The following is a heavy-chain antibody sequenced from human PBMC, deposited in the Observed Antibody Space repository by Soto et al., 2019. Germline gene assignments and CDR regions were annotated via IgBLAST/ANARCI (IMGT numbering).Heavy chain of an antibody. D-gene: IGHD2-15*01. V-gene: IGHV3-23*01. CDR3: AKDEKKYCSGGLCYSVDC. J-gene: IGHJ4*02. CDR2: ISAGGGST. Sequence: GGSLRLSCAASGFTFSSYAMNWVHQAPGKGLEWVSAISAGGGSTYFADSVKGRFTISRDNSKNTLYLQMNSLRAEDTAVYYCAKDEKKYCSGGLCYSVDCWGQGTLVTVSS. CDR1: GFTFSSYA.